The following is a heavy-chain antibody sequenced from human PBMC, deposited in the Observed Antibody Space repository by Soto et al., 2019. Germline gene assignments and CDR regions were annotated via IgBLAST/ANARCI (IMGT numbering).Heavy chain of an antibody. CDR3: ARANSSVLRVYVFDY. CDR1: GGSISSGGYY. CDR2: IFYSGSS. Sequence: LSLTCTVSGGSISSGGYYWSWIRQHPRKGLEWIGSIFYSGSSYYSPSLKSRVTISVDTSKNQFSLKLNSVTAADTAVYYCARANSSVLRVYVFDYWGQGTLVTVSS. D-gene: IGHD2-8*01. J-gene: IGHJ4*02. V-gene: IGHV4-31*03.